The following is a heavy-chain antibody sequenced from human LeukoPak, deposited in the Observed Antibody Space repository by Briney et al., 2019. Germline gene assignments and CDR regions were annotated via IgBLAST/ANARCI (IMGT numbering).Heavy chain of an antibody. Sequence: SETLSLTCTVSGGSISSGGYYWSWIRQPPGKGLEWIGYIYYSGTTYYNPSLKSRVTISVDTSKNQFSLKLSSVTAADTAVYYCARNYGDYALVGGMDVWGQGTTVTVSS. CDR1: GGSISSGGYY. D-gene: IGHD4-17*01. CDR3: ARNYGDYALVGGMDV. CDR2: IYYSGTT. V-gene: IGHV4-31*03. J-gene: IGHJ6*02.